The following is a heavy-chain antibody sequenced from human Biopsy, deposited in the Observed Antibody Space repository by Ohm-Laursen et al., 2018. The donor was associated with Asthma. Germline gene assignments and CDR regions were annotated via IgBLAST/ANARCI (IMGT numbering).Heavy chain of an antibody. V-gene: IGHV1-69*13. CDR2: INSVFGTP. CDR1: GGTFNTYV. CDR3: ARKAGSCISRTCYSLDF. J-gene: IGHJ4*02. D-gene: IGHD2-2*01. Sequence: AASVKASCKSLGGTFNTYVIGWARQAPGQGLEWMGGINSVFGTPTYPQKFQARVTITADDSTSTVYMELSSLRSEDTAVYYCARKAGSCISRTCYSLDFWGQGTLVTVSS.